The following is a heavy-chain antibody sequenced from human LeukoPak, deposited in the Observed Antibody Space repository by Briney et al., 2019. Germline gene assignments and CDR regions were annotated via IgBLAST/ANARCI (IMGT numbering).Heavy chain of an antibody. CDR1: GCTFGDYY. Sequence: GGSLRLSCAASGCTFGDYYMSWIRQAPGKGLEWISYISDRGNTMYYADFVRGRFTISRDNAKNSLYLQMNSLRADDTAVYYCARLGYGSSSLDYWGQGTLVTVSS. CDR2: ISDRGNTM. CDR3: ARLGYGSSSLDY. D-gene: IGHD6-6*01. V-gene: IGHV3-11*01. J-gene: IGHJ4*02.